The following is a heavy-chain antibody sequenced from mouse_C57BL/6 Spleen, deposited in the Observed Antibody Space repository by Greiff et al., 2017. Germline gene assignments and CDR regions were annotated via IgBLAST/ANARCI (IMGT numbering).Heavy chain of an antibody. CDR1: GYTFTSYW. Sequence: QVQLKQPGAELVRPGSSVKLSCKASGYTFTSYWMQWVKQRPIQGLEWIGNIDPSDSETHYNQKFKDKATLTVDKSSSTAYMLLSSLTSEDSAVYYGARNYGSSYWWAMDYWGQGTSVTVSS. CDR2: IDPSDSET. D-gene: IGHD1-1*01. J-gene: IGHJ4*01. CDR3: ARNYGSSYWWAMDY. V-gene: IGHV1-52*01.